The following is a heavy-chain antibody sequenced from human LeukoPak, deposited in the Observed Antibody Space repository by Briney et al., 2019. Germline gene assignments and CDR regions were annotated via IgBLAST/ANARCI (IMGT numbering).Heavy chain of an antibody. V-gene: IGHV3-23*01. CDR2: ISGSGGST. CDR1: GFTFSSYA. Sequence: PGGSLRLSCAASGFTFSSYAMSWVRQAPGKGLEWVSAISGSGGSTYYADSVKGRFTISRDNSRDTLYLQMNSLRAEDTAVYYCAKDFISGWYRDLGYRGQGTLVTFSS. CDR3: AKDFISGWYRDLGY. J-gene: IGHJ4*02. D-gene: IGHD6-19*01.